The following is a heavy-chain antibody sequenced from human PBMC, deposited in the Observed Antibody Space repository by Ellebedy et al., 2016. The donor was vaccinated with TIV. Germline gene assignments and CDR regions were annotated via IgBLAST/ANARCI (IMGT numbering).Heavy chain of an antibody. CDR2: IYSGGST. Sequence: GESLKISCGASGFTVRASYLSWVRQAPGKGLEWVSTIYSGGSTNYADSVKGRFTISRHSSKNMLYLQMNALRLEDTAVYYCASPGYYGPFDHWGRGTLVTVSS. D-gene: IGHD3-3*01. CDR3: ASPGYYGPFDH. V-gene: IGHV3-53*04. CDR1: GFTVRASY. J-gene: IGHJ4*02.